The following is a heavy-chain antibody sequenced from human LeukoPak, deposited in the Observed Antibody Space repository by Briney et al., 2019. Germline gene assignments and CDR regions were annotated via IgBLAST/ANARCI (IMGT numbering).Heavy chain of an antibody. CDR3: ASGEVYGDLDLWAFDI. J-gene: IGHJ3*02. D-gene: IGHD4-17*01. CDR1: GGTFSSYA. V-gene: IGHV1-69*05. Sequence: SVKVSCKASGGTFSSYAISWVRQAPGQGLEWMGRIIPIFGTANYAQKFQGRVTITTDESTSTAYMELSSLRSEDTAVYYCASGEVYGDLDLWAFDIWGQGTMVTVSS. CDR2: IIPIFGTA.